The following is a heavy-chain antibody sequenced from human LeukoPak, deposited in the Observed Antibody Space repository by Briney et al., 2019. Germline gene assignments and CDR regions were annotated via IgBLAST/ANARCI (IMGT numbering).Heavy chain of an antibody. CDR1: GGSISTSRYH. Sequence: PSETLSLTCTVSGGSISTSRYHWGWIRQPPGKGLEWIGSIYYSGTTYYNSSLKSRVTISVDKSRNHFSLRLTAVTPADTAVYYCARGGSRLTTAGDLDYWGQGTLVTVSS. J-gene: IGHJ4*02. CDR3: ARGGSRLTTAGDLDY. CDR2: IYYSGTT. D-gene: IGHD3-16*01. V-gene: IGHV4-39*02.